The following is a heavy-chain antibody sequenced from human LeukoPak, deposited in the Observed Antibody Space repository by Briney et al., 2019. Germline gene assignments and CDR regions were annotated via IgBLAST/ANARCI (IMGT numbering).Heavy chain of an antibody. D-gene: IGHD3-22*01. CDR1: GGSISSGGYS. V-gene: IGHV4-30-2*01. CDR3: GLYYYEGGPYSDY. Sequence: PSQTLSLTCAVSGGSISSGGYSWSWIRQPPGKGLEWIGYIYHSGNTYYNPSLKSRVTKAVDRSKNHFSLTLSSVTAADTAVYYCGLYYYEGGPYSDYWGQGTLVTVSS. CDR2: IYHSGNT. J-gene: IGHJ4*02.